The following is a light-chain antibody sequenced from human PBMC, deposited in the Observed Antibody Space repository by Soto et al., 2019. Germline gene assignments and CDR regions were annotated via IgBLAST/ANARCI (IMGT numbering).Light chain of an antibody. CDR1: QSVSSNY. CDR3: QQYGSSPTWT. V-gene: IGKV3-20*01. CDR2: GAS. J-gene: IGKJ1*01. Sequence: ESVLTQFPATLSLSPGERATLSCRASQSVSSNYLAWYQQKPGQAPRLLIYGASTRASGIPDRFSGSGSGTDFTLTISRLEPEDSAVYYCQQYGSSPTWTFGQGTKVDIK.